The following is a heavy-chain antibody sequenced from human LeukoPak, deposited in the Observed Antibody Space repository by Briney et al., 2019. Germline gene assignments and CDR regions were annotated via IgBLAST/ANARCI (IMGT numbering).Heavy chain of an antibody. D-gene: IGHD1-26*01. CDR1: GASISGSGYY. Sequence: SETLSLTCTVSGASISGSGYYWGWIRQPPGKGLEWIGSIYSSGSTYYHASLQSRVTISIETSKNQISLRLNSVTAADTAMVXXXKSGGYGLIDYWGQGTLVTVSS. CDR2: IYSSGST. V-gene: IGHV4-39*01. CDR3: XKSGGYGLIDY. J-gene: IGHJ4*02.